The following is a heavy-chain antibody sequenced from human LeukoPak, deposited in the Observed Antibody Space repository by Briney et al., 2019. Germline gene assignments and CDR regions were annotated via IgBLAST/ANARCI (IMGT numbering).Heavy chain of an antibody. Sequence: GGSLRLSCAASGFTFSSYAMSWVRQAPGKGLEWVSAISGSGGSTYYADSVKGRFTISRDSSKNTLYLQMNSLRAEDTSVYYCAKLARRYYYGSGRDGMDVWGKGTTVTVSS. J-gene: IGHJ6*04. D-gene: IGHD3-10*01. CDR1: GFTFSSYA. CDR3: AKLARRYYYGSGRDGMDV. V-gene: IGHV3-23*01. CDR2: ISGSGGST.